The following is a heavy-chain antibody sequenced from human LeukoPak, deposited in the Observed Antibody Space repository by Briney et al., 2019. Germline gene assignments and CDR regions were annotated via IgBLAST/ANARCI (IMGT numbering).Heavy chain of an antibody. Sequence: GGSLRLSCAASGFSFGSYAMGWTRQAPGQGLEWVSAISGSGSHANYAESVKGRFTISRDNSKDALYLQMHSLIAADTAVYYCGSGPVGTTVPWGQGTLVTVSS. J-gene: IGHJ5*02. CDR1: GFSFGSYA. V-gene: IGHV3-23*01. CDR3: GSGPVGTTVP. D-gene: IGHD1-1*01. CDR2: ISGSGSHA.